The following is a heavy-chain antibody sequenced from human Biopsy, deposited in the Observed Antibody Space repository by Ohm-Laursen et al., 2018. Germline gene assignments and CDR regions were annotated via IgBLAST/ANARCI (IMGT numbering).Heavy chain of an antibody. Sequence: TLSLTCSVSGASMTDYFWGWIWQPAGKGLEWIGRASPSGTTYYNPSLKGRVTISIDASKNQLSLKETSVTAADTAVFYGAGWRGHYLNGLDVWGQGTTVIVSS. CDR3: AGWRGHYLNGLDV. J-gene: IGHJ6*02. CDR1: GASMTDYF. V-gene: IGHV4-4*07. D-gene: IGHD2/OR15-2a*01. CDR2: ASPSGTT.